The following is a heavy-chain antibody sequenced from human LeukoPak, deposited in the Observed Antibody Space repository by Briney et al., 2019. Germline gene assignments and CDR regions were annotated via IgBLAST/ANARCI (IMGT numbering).Heavy chain of an antibody. Sequence: GGSLRLSCAASGFTFSSYAMSWVRQAPGKGLEWVSAISGSGGSTYYADSVKGRFTISRDNAKNTVYLQMNSLRVEDTAVYYCARGALYRYYLGYWGWGQGTLVTVSS. D-gene: IGHD5-12*01. J-gene: IGHJ4*02. CDR3: ARGALYRYYLGYWG. V-gene: IGHV3-23*01. CDR1: GFTFSSYA. CDR2: ISGSGGST.